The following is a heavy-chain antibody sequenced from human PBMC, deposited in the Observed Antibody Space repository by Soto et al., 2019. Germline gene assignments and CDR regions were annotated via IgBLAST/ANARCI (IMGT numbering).Heavy chain of an antibody. Sequence: SVKVSCKASGGTFSTYAISWVRQAPGQGLEWMGGIIPILSITNYAQKFQGRATITADESTSTAYMELSSLRSEDTAVYYCARDASVAVTGTLDYWGQGTPVTVSS. V-gene: IGHV1-69*10. D-gene: IGHD6-19*01. CDR1: GGTFSTYA. CDR3: ARDASVAVTGTLDY. J-gene: IGHJ4*02. CDR2: IIPILSIT.